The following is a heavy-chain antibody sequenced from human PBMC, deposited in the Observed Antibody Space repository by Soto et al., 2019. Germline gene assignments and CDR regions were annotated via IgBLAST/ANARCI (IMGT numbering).Heavy chain of an antibody. J-gene: IGHJ4*02. CDR2: ISSSGSTI. CDR1: GFTFSDYY. CDR3: ARAPQIYYDFWSGFDY. V-gene: IGHV3-11*01. Sequence: PGGSLRLSCAASGFTFSDYYMSWIRQAPGKGLEWVSYISSSGSTIYYADSVKGRFTISRDNAKNSLYLQMNSLRAEDTAVYYCARAPQIYYDFWSGFDYWGQGTLVTVSS. D-gene: IGHD3-3*01.